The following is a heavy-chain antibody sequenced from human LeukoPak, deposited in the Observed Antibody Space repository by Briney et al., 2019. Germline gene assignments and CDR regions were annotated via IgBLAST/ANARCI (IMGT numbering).Heavy chain of an antibody. V-gene: IGHV4-59*08. CDR1: GGSISSYF. CDR2: VYYSGST. D-gene: IGHD6-13*01. CDR3: ARHRGSSSWFDY. J-gene: IGHJ4*02. Sequence: MSSETLSLTCTVSGGSISSYFWSWIRQPPGEGLEWIGYVYYSGSTNYNPSLKSRVTISVDTSKNQFSLRLSSVSAADTAVYYCARHRGSSSWFDYWGQGTLVTASS.